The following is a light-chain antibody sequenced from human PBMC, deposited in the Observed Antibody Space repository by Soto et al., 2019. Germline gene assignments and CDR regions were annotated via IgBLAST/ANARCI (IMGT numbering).Light chain of an antibody. Sequence: QSVLTQPASVSGSPGQSITISCTGTSSDVGGYYYVSWYQQPPDTAPKLMIYAVNNRPSGVSNRFSGSKSGNTASLTISGLQAEDEADYYCSSYTRSSTLVFGGGTKLTVL. CDR3: SSYTRSSTLV. CDR2: AVN. CDR1: SSDVGGYYY. V-gene: IGLV2-14*01. J-gene: IGLJ2*01.